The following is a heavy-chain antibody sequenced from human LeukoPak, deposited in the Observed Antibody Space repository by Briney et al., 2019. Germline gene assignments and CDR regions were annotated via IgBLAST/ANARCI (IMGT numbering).Heavy chain of an antibody. D-gene: IGHD2-2*01. Sequence: PGRSLRLSCAASGFTFDNYAMHWVRQAPGKGLEWVSGISWNSITIGYADSVKGRFTISRDNSKNTLYLQMNSLRAEDTAVYYCAKGDAKYQLLWGALIFDYWGQGTLVTVSS. CDR1: GFTFDNYA. CDR2: ISWNSITI. J-gene: IGHJ4*02. V-gene: IGHV3-9*01. CDR3: AKGDAKYQLLWGALIFDY.